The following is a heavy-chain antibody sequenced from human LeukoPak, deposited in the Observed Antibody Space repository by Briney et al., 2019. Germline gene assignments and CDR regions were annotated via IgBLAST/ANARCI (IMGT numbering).Heavy chain of an antibody. J-gene: IGHJ3*02. Sequence: ASVKVSCKVSGYSLTELSMHWVRQAPGKGLEWMGGCDAEDGETIYAQKFQGRVTMTEDTSTDTAYMKLSSLKSEDTAVYYCARAEDDQGAFDIWGQGTMVTVSS. V-gene: IGHV1-24*01. CDR3: ARAEDDQGAFDI. D-gene: IGHD3-3*01. CDR1: GYSLTELS. CDR2: CDAEDGET.